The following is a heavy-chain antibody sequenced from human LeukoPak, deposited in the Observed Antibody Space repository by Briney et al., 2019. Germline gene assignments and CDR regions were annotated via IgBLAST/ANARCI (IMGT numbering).Heavy chain of an antibody. V-gene: IGHV3-7*01. CDR1: GFTFSSYW. Sequence: GGPLRLSCAASGFTFSSYWMSWVRQAPGKGLEWVANIKQDGSEKYYVDSVKGRFTISRDNAKNSLYLQMNSLRAEDTAIYYCPRHTGTYFDYWGPGTLVTVSS. CDR3: PRHTGTYFDY. D-gene: IGHD1-26*01. J-gene: IGHJ4*02. CDR2: IKQDGSEK.